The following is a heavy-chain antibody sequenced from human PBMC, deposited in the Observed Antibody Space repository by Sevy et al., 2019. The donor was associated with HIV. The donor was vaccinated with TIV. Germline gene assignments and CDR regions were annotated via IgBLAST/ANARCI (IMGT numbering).Heavy chain of an antibody. V-gene: IGHV3-15*07. J-gene: IGHJ5*02. CDR1: GFTFSNAW. D-gene: IGHD3-3*01. CDR2: IKSKTDGGTT. CDR3: ARDYDGPEYRNTISYYDFWSGYYYGNWFDP. Sequence: GGSLRLSCAASGFTFSNAWMNWVRQAPGKGLEWVGRIKSKTDGGTTDYAAPVKGRFTISRDDSKNTLYLQMNSLKTEDTAVYYCARDYDGPEYRNTISYYDFWSGYYYGNWFDPWGQGTLVTVSS.